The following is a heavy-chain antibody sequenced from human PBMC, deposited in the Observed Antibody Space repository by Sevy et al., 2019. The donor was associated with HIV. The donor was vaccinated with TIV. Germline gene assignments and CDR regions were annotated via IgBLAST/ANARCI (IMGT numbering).Heavy chain of an antibody. D-gene: IGHD6-19*01. Sequence: GGSLRLSCAASGFTFSSYWMSGVRQAPGKGLEWVANIKQEGSEKYYVDSVKGRFTISRDNAKNSVYLQMNSLRAEDTAVYYCAREGQWLPETPFGYWGQGTLVTVSS. J-gene: IGHJ4*02. V-gene: IGHV3-7*01. CDR3: AREGQWLPETPFGY. CDR1: GFTFSSYW. CDR2: IKQEGSEK.